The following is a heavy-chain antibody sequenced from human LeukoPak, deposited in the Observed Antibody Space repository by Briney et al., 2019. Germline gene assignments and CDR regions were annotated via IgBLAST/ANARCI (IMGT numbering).Heavy chain of an antibody. CDR1: GFTFSSYS. CDR3: AKSTYYYYYYMDV. J-gene: IGHJ6*03. Sequence: GGSLRLSCAASGFTFSSYSMNWVRQAPGKGLEWVSGINWNGGSTGYADSVKGRFTISRDNAKNSLYLQMNSLRAEDTALYYCAKSTYYYYYYMDVWGKGTTVTISS. CDR2: INWNGGST. V-gene: IGHV3-20*04.